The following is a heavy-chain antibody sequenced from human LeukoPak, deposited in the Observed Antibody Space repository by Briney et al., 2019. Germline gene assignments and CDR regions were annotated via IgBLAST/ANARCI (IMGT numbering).Heavy chain of an antibody. CDR3: ARDSAYYYSSGTYISNWFDP. CDR1: GYTFTGYY. J-gene: IGHJ5*02. CDR2: INPNSGGT. Sequence: ASVKVSCKASGYTFTGYYMHWVRQAPGQGLEWMGWINPNSGGTNYAQKFQGRVTMTRDTPISTAYMELSRLTSDDTAVYYCARDSAYYYSSGTYISNWFDPWGQGTLVTVSS. V-gene: IGHV1-2*02. D-gene: IGHD3-10*01.